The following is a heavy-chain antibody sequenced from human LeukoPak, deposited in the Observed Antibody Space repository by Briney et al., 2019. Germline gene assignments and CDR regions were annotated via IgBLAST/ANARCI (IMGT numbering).Heavy chain of an antibody. V-gene: IGHV3-21*01. CDR2: IGSITSFI. CDR1: GFTFSSYS. CDR3: AELGITMIGGV. D-gene: IGHD3-10*02. Sequence: GGSLRLSCAASGFTFSSYSMNWVRQAPGKALEWVSSIGSITSFISYADSVKGRFTISRDNAKNSLYLQMNSLRAEDTAVYYCAELGITMIGGVWGKGTTVTISS. J-gene: IGHJ6*04.